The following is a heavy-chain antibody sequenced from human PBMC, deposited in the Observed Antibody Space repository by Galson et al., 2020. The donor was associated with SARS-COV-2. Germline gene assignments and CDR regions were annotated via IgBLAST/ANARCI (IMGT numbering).Heavy chain of an antibody. D-gene: IGHD3-10*01. J-gene: IGHJ4*02. CDR1: GGSISGYY. V-gene: IGHV4-59*01. CDR2: IYDGGST. CDR3: ARGSGWLPDS. Sequence: ASETLSLTCSVSGGSISGYYWSWIRQSPEKAPEWIGHIYDGGSTNYNPSLNSRVTISLDTSKNQFSLKVTSVTAADTAIYYCARGSGWLPDSWGQGILVSVSS.